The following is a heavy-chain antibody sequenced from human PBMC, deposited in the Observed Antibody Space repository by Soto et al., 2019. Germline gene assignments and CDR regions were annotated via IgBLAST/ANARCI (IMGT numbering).Heavy chain of an antibody. V-gene: IGHV1-69*13. D-gene: IGHD3-22*01. CDR3: ARSGYYDSSGYCAHINTYYYYGMDV. CDR1: GGTFSSYA. J-gene: IGHJ6*02. Sequence: ASVKVSCKASGGTFSSYAISWVRQAPGQGLEWMGGIIPIFGTANYAQKFQGRVTITADESTSTAYMELSSLRSEDTAVYYCARSGYYDSSGYCAHINTYYYYGMDVWGQGTTVTVSS. CDR2: IIPIFGTA.